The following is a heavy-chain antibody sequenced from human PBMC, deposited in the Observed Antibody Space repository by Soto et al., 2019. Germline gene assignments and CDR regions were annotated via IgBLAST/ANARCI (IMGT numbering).Heavy chain of an antibody. CDR2: INHSGST. V-gene: IGHV4-34*01. D-gene: IGHD6-13*01. CDR3: AIIAADFDY. CDR1: GGSFSGYY. J-gene: IGHJ4*02. Sequence: SETLSLTCAVYGGSFSGYYWSWIRQPPGKGLEWIGEINHSGSTNYNPSLKSRVTISVDTSKNQFSLKLSSVTAADTAVYYCAIIAADFDYWGQGTLVTVS.